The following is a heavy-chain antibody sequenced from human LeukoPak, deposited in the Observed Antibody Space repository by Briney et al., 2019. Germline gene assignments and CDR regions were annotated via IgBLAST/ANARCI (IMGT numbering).Heavy chain of an antibody. D-gene: IGHD3-22*01. CDR2: INHSGST. J-gene: IGHJ4*02. CDR1: GGSFSGYY. Sequence: SETLSLTCAVYGGSFSGYYWSWIRQPPGKGPEWIGEINHSGSTNYNPSLKSRVTISVDTSKNQFSLKLSSVTAADTAVYYCARGYDSSGYYSVGWNYWGQGTLVTVSS. CDR3: ARGYDSSGYYSVGWNY. V-gene: IGHV4-34*01.